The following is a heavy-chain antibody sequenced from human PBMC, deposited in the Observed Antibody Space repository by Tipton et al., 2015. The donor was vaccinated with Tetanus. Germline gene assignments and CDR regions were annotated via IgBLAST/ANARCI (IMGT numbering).Heavy chain of an antibody. CDR3: ARRREWVATGTYGMDV. CDR2: IYYNTGGT. D-gene: IGHD5-12*01. V-gene: IGHV4-31*03. Sequence: TLSLTCTVSGGSISSGGYFWSWIRQLPGKGLEWIGYIYYNTGGTYYNPSLKSRVTISEDTSKNQFSLKLSSVTAADTAVYYCARRREWVATGTYGMDVWGQGTTVTVSS. CDR1: GGSISSGGYF. J-gene: IGHJ6*02.